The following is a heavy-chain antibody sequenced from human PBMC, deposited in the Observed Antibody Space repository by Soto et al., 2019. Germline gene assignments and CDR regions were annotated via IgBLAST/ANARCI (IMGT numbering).Heavy chain of an antibody. CDR1: GYAFTTSW. Sequence: GESLKISCQGSGYAFTTSWIAWVRQMPGKGLEWKVAIYPRDSDTKYSPSFQGQVTLSVDNSTNTASLQWRSLKASDTAMYFCATLLVVAAARVWLDPRGGGAAVT. J-gene: IGHJ5*02. V-gene: IGHV5-51*01. CDR3: ATLLVVAAARVWLDP. CDR2: IYPRDSDT. D-gene: IGHD2-15*01.